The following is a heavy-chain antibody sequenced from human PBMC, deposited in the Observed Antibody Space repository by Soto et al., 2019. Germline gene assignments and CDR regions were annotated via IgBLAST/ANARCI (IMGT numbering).Heavy chain of an antibody. CDR1: GGSISSSSYY. CDR2: IYYSGST. V-gene: IGHV4-39*01. Sequence: QLQLQESGPGLVKPSETLSLTCTVSGGSISSSSYYWGWIRQPPGKGLEWIGSIYYSGSTYYNPSFRRRVTRSVDMSMKQFSLKLSSVTAADTAVYYCARSRGAMVRGVINARWGQGTLVTVSS. CDR3: ARSRGAMVRGVINAR. D-gene: IGHD3-10*01. J-gene: IGHJ4*02.